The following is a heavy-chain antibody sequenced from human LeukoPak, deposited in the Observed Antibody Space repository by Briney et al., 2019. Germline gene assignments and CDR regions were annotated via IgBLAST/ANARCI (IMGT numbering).Heavy chain of an antibody. CDR2: ISYDGSNK. D-gene: IGHD3-16*01. V-gene: IGHV3-30-3*01. CDR3: ARDLKGLPLYGMDV. CDR1: GFAVSSNY. Sequence: PGGSLRLSCAASGFAVSSNYMNWVRQAPGKGLEWVAVISYDGSNKYYADSVKGRFTISRDNSKNTLYLQMNSLRAEDTAVYYCARDLKGLPLYGMDVWGQGTTVAVSS. J-gene: IGHJ6*02.